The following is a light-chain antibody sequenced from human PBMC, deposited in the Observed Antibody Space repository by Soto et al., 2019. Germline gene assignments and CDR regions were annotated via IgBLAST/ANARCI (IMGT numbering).Light chain of an antibody. V-gene: IGKV3D-15*01. Sequence: EIVMTQSPATLSVSPGERATLSCRASQSVGSDLAWYQQKPGQAPRLVIYDIFTRATGAPTRTSGSGSGTEFTLTISSLQSEDFAVYYCQQYNSWPLTFGGGTKVDIK. CDR1: QSVGSD. CDR2: DIF. CDR3: QQYNSWPLT. J-gene: IGKJ4*01.